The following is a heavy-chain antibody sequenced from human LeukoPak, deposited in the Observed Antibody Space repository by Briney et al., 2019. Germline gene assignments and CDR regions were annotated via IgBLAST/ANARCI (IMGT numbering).Heavy chain of an antibody. D-gene: IGHD2-21*01. CDR1: GGSISSYF. J-gene: IGHJ5*02. CDR3: ARVLGIAVVAGATEDNYFDP. CDR2: INESGET. V-gene: IGHV4-34*01. Sequence: PSETLSLTCGVSGGSISSYFWTWIRQSPAKGLECIGEINESGETDYNPSLKSRAKISIDTSRGQFYLTLRSVTAADAAMYYCARVLGIAVVAGATEDNYFDPWGQGILVTVSS.